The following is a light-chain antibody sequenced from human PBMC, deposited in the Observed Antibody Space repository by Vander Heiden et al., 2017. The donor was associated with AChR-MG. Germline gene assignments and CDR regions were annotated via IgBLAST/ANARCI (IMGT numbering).Light chain of an antibody. Sequence: EIVLTQSPATLSLSPGERATLSCRASQIVSSSYLAWYQQKPGQAPRLLIYGASSRATGIPDRFSGSGSGTDFTLTISRLEPEDFAVYYCQQYCSSPRTFGQGTKVEIK. J-gene: IGKJ1*01. CDR2: GAS. CDR1: QIVSSSY. CDR3: QQYCSSPRT. V-gene: IGKV3-20*01.